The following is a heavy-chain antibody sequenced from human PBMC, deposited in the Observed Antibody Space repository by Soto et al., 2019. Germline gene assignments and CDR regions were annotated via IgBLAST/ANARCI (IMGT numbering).Heavy chain of an antibody. J-gene: IGHJ6*02. V-gene: IGHV3-33*01. Sequence: GRSLRLSCAASGFTFSSYGMHWVRQAPGKGLEWVAVIWYDGSNKYYADSVKGRFTISRDNSKNTLYLQMNSLRAEDTAVYYCARDVGRYSSSWYKKYYYYGMDVWGQGTTVTVSS. CDR3: ARDVGRYSSSWYKKYYYYGMDV. CDR1: GFTFSSYG. CDR2: IWYDGSNK. D-gene: IGHD6-13*01.